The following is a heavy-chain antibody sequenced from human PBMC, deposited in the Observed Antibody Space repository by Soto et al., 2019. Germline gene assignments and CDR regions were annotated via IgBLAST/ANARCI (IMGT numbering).Heavy chain of an antibody. J-gene: IGHJ4*02. CDR3: ARAGRYSRFED. Sequence: QVQLQQSGPGLVKPSQTLSLTCAISGDSVSSNSASWNWIRRSPSGGLEWLGRTYYRSKWSNDYAVSSRSRITLNTGTSRNPFSLQLISVTSEDTAVYYCARAGRYSRFEDWGPGTLVPVSS. D-gene: IGHD2-15*01. V-gene: IGHV6-1*01. CDR1: GDSVSSNSAS. CDR2: TYYRSKWSN.